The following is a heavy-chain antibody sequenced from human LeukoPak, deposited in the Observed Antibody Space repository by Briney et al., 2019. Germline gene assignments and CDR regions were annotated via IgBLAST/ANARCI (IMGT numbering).Heavy chain of an antibody. D-gene: IGHD3-10*01. CDR3: ARDHITMVRGVIDYYYYGMDV. Sequence: GGSLRLSCAASGFTFSSYAMHWVRQAPGKGLEWVAVISYEGSNKYYADSVKGRFTISRDNSKNTLYLQMNSLRAEDTAVYYCARDHITMVRGVIDYYYYGMDVWGQGTTVTVSS. J-gene: IGHJ6*02. CDR2: ISYEGSNK. V-gene: IGHV3-30-3*01. CDR1: GFTFSSYA.